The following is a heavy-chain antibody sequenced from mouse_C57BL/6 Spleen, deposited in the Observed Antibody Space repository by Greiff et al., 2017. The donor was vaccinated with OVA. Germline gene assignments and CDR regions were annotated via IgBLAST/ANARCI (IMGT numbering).Heavy chain of an antibody. J-gene: IGHJ2*01. CDR1: GYTFTSYW. CDR3: AREDSNYDYFDY. D-gene: IGHD2-5*01. CDR2: INPSNGGT. V-gene: IGHV1-53*01. Sequence: QVQLQQPGTELVKPGASVKLSCKASGYTFTSYWMHWVKQRPGQGLEWIGNINPSNGGTNYNERFKSKATLTVDKSSSTAYMQLSSLTSEDSAVYYCAREDSNYDYFDYWGQGTTLTVSS.